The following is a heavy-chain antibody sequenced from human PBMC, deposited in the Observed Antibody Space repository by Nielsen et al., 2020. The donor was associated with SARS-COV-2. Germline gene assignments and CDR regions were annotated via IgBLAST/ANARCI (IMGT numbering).Heavy chain of an antibody. CDR2: IWYDGSNK. CDR3: AKRRVAVAGTWYFDY. Sequence: GESLKISCAASGFTFSSYGMHWVRQAPGKGLEWVAVIWYDGSNKYYADSVKGRFTISRDNSKNTLYLQMNSLRAEDTAVYYCAKRRVAVAGTWYFDYWGQGTLVTVSS. V-gene: IGHV3-33*08. D-gene: IGHD6-19*01. J-gene: IGHJ4*02. CDR1: GFTFSSYG.